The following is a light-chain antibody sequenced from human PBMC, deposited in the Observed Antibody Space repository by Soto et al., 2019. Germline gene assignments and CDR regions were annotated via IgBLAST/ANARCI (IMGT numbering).Light chain of an antibody. Sequence: EIVLTQSPGTLSLSPGERATLSCRASESVTSDCLAWYRQRPGQAPSLLIYGASTRATGTPDRISGSGSGTDCTLTISRLEPEDFAVYFCQQCGSSRRTFGQGTRLEIK. CDR1: ESVTSDC. V-gene: IGKV3-20*01. CDR2: GAS. CDR3: QQCGSSRRT. J-gene: IGKJ1*01.